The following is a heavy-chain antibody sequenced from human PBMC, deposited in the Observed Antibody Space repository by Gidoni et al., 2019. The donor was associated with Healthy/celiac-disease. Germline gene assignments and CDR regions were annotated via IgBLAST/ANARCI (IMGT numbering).Heavy chain of an antibody. CDR1: GGSFSGYS. CDR2: INHSGST. Sequence: QVQLPQWGAGLFQPSETLSLTCAVYGGSFSGYSWSWIRQPPGKGLEWIGEINHSGSTNYNPSLKSRVTISVDTSKNQFSLKLSSVTAADTAVYYCARGLYVLDYWGQGTLVTVSS. D-gene: IGHD2-8*01. V-gene: IGHV4-34*01. CDR3: ARGLYVLDY. J-gene: IGHJ4*02.